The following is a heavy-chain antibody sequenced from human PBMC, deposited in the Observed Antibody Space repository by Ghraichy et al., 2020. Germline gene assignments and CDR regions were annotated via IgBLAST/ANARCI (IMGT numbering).Heavy chain of an antibody. J-gene: IGHJ2*01. Sequence: GESLNISCAASGFTFSTYWMHWVRQAPGKGLVWVSRVNSDGSTINYADSVKGRFTISRDNAKNTLYLQVNSLRDEDTAVYYCARRALAGRTMRYFDLWGRGTLVTVSS. CDR1: GFTFSTYW. V-gene: IGHV3-74*01. CDR3: ARRALAGRTMRYFDL. D-gene: IGHD6-19*01. CDR2: VNSDGSTI.